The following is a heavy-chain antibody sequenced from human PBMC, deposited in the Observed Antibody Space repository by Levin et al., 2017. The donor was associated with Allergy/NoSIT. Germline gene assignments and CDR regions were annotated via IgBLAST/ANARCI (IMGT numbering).Heavy chain of an antibody. CDR1: GGTFSSYA. V-gene: IGHV1-69*13. J-gene: IGHJ5*02. CDR2: IIPIFGTA. Sequence: ASVKVSCKASGGTFSSYAISWVRQAPGQGLEWMGGIIPIFGTANYAQKFQGRVTITADESTSTAYMELSSLRSEDTAVYYCARGGYYGSGSYMNWFDPWGQGTLVTVSS. D-gene: IGHD3-10*01. CDR3: ARGGYYGSGSYMNWFDP.